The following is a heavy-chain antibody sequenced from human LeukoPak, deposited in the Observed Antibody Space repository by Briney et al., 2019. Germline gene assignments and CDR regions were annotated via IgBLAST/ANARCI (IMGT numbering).Heavy chain of an antibody. CDR3: AKGTSLINILTGYFYYFDY. D-gene: IGHD3-9*01. V-gene: IGHV3-23*01. CDR2: ISGSAAIT. Sequence: PGXSLRLSCAASGFTFSSYAMSWVRQAPGKGLEWGSAISGSAAITYYAHSLHGPFTISRDNSNTPLYLQMNSLRAEDTAVYYCAKGTSLINILTGYFYYFDYWGQGTLVTVSS. J-gene: IGHJ4*02. CDR1: GFTFSSYA.